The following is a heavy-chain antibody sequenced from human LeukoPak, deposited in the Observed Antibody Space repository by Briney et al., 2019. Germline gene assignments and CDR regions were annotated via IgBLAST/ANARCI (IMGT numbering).Heavy chain of an antibody. J-gene: IGHJ4*02. CDR3: AKDPNGVVTAIYDY. Sequence: PGGSLRPSCAASGFTFSSYAMSWVRQAPGKGLEWVSAISGSGGSTYYADSVKGRFTISRDNSKNTLYLQMNSLRAEDTAVYYCAKDPNGVVTAIYDYWGQGTLVTVSS. D-gene: IGHD2-21*02. CDR1: GFTFSSYA. V-gene: IGHV3-23*01. CDR2: ISGSGGST.